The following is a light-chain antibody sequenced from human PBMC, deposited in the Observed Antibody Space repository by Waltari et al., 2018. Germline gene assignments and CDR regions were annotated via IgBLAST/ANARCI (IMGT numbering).Light chain of an antibody. J-gene: IGKJ1*01. CDR3: QHYVRLPAT. V-gene: IGKV3-20*01. CDR1: QFVSRS. Sequence: IVLTQSPGTLSLSPGERATLSCRASQFVSRSLAWYQQKPGQAPKLLIYGASTRATGIPDRFTGSGSGTDFSLTSSSLEPEDFAIYFCQHYVRLPATFGQGTKVEIK. CDR2: GAS.